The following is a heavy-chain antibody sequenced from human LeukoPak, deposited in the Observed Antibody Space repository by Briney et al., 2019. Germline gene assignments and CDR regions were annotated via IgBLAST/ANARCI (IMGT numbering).Heavy chain of an antibody. Sequence: GESLKISCEGSGYTFTSYWIAWVRQMPGKGLEWMGIIYPGDSDTRYSPSFQGQVTISADKSISTAYLQWSSLKASDTAMYYCARSHIAAAGVVDYWGQGTLVTVSS. CDR2: IYPGDSDT. D-gene: IGHD6-13*01. CDR3: ARSHIAAAGVVDY. CDR1: GYTFTSYW. V-gene: IGHV5-51*01. J-gene: IGHJ4*02.